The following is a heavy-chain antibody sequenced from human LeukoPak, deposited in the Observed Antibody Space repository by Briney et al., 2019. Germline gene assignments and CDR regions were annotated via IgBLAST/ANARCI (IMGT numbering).Heavy chain of an antibody. CDR1: GGSISSYY. CDR3: AGRLWRRDGYNLSAFDI. J-gene: IGHJ3*02. Sequence: SETLSLTCTVSGGSISSYYWNWIRLPPGKGLEWIGYIYYSGSTNYNPSLKSRVTISVDTSKNQFSLKLSSVTAADTAVYYCAGRLWRRDGYNLSAFDIWGQGTMVTVSS. D-gene: IGHD5-24*01. CDR2: IYYSGST. V-gene: IGHV4-59*01.